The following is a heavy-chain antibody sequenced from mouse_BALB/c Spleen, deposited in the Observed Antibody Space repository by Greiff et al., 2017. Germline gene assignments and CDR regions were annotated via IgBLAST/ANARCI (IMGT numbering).Heavy chain of an antibody. D-gene: IGHD2-4*01. CDR1: GYAFSSYW. CDR3: ARMDYDDEGAY. Sequence: VQLQQSGAELVRPGSSVKISCKASGYAFSSYWMNWVKQRPGQGLEWIGQIYPGDGDTNYNGKFKGKATLTADKSSSTAYMQLSSLTSEDSAVYFCARMDYDDEGAYWGQGTLVTVSA. J-gene: IGHJ3*01. V-gene: IGHV1-80*01. CDR2: IYPGDGDT.